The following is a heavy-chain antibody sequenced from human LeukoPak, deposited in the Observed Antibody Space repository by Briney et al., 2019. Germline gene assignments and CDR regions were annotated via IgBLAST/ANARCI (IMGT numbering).Heavy chain of an antibody. J-gene: IGHJ4*02. Sequence: ASVKVSCKASGYTFTGYYMHWVRQAPGQGLEWMGWINPNSGGTNYAQKFQGRVTMTRDTSISTAYMELSRLRSDDTAVYYCARVAGSAVTKILIDYWGQGTLVTVSS. D-gene: IGHD4-17*01. CDR3: ARVAGSAVTKILIDY. CDR2: INPNSGGT. V-gene: IGHV1-2*02. CDR1: GYTFTGYY.